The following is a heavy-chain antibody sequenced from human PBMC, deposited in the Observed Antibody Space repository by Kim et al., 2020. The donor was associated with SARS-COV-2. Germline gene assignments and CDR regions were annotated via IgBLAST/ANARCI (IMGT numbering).Heavy chain of an antibody. J-gene: IGHJ6*02. Sequence: SVKASCKASGFTFSSSTMQWVRQARGQRLEWVGWIVAGSGNKNYAQKFQERVTITRDMSTSTAYMEVSSLGSEDTAVYYCAAVRGRTTGTTYYYYGMDVWGQGTTVTVSS. CDR3: AAVRGRTTGTTYYYYGMDV. D-gene: IGHD1-1*01. V-gene: IGHV1-58*02. CDR1: GFTFSSST. CDR2: IVAGSGNK.